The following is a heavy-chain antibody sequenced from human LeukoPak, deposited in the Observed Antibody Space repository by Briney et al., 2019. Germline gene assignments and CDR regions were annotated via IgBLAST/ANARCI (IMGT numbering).Heavy chain of an antibody. CDR2: VSHTGST. J-gene: IGHJ5*02. CDR3: ARQSGSYSGNWFDP. Sequence: PSETLSLTCAVYGGSFSDYYWAWVRQSPGKGLEWIGQVSHTGSTNNNPSLKSRVRISADTSKNQFSLKLSSVTAADTAVYYCARQSGSYSGNWFDPWGQGTLVTVSS. CDR1: GGSFSDYY. V-gene: IGHV4-34*01. D-gene: IGHD1-26*01.